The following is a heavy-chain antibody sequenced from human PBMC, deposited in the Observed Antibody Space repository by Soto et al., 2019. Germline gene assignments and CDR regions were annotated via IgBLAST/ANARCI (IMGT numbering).Heavy chain of an antibody. D-gene: IGHD4-4*01. CDR1: GYTFTSYD. CDR2: MNPNSGNT. J-gene: IGHJ6*02. CDR3: AKGLTTVDRWTVWYYYGMDV. V-gene: IGHV1-8*01. Sequence: QVQLVQSGAEVKKPGASVKVSCKASGYTFTSYDINWVRQATGQGLEWMGWMNPNSGNTGYAQKFQGRVTMTRNTSISTAYMELSSLRSEDTAVYYCAKGLTTVDRWTVWYYYGMDVWGQGTTVTVSS.